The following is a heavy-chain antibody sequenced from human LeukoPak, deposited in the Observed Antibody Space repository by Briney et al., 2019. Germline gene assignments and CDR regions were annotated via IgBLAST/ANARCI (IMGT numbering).Heavy chain of an antibody. V-gene: IGHV4-31*03. CDR2: IYYSGST. CDR1: GGSISSGGYY. D-gene: IGHD2-21*02. Sequence: TLSLTCTVSGGSISSGGYYWSWIRQHPGKGLEWIGYIYYSGSTYYNPSLKSRVTIPVDTSKNQFSLKLSSVTAADTAVYYCARDTRTSHVVVTAIRYFDLWGRGTLVTVSS. CDR3: ARDTRTSHVVVTAIRYFDL. J-gene: IGHJ2*01.